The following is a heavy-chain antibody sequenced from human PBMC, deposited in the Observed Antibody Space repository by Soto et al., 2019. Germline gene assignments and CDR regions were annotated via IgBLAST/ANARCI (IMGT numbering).Heavy chain of an antibody. D-gene: IGHD3-10*01. V-gene: IGHV1-69*01. Sequence: QVQLVQSGAEVKKPGSSVKVSCKASGGTFSSYAISWVRQAPGQGLEWMGGIIPIFGTANYAQKFQGRVTITADESTSTAYMELSSLRSEDTAVYYCAGGILFGEEWNYYYGMDVWGQGTTVTVSS. J-gene: IGHJ6*02. CDR2: IIPIFGTA. CDR3: AGGILFGEEWNYYYGMDV. CDR1: GGTFSSYA.